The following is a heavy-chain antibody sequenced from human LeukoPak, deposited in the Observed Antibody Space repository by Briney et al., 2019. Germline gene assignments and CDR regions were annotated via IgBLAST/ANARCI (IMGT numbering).Heavy chain of an antibody. Sequence: SQTLSLTCAISGDRVSSNSAAWNWIRQSPSRGLEWLGRTYYRSKWYNDYAVSVKSRITINPDTSKNQFSLQLNSVTPEDTAVYYCARDYDLSGANWFDPWGQGTLVTVSS. J-gene: IGHJ5*02. V-gene: IGHV6-1*01. CDR2: TYYRSKWYN. D-gene: IGHD3-22*01. CDR1: GDRVSSNSAA. CDR3: ARDYDLSGANWFDP.